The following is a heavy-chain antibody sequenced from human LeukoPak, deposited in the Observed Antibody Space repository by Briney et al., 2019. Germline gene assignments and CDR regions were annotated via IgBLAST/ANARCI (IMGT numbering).Heavy chain of an antibody. D-gene: IGHD3-10*01. CDR3: AREGARRGPLRY. CDR1: GFTFSSYA. Sequence: GGSLRLSCAASGFTFSSYAMHWVRQAPGKGLEWVAVISYDGSNKYYADSVKGRFTISRDNSKNTLYLQMNSLRAEDTAVYYCAREGARRGPLRYWGQGTLVTVSS. CDR2: ISYDGSNK. V-gene: IGHV3-30-3*01. J-gene: IGHJ4*02.